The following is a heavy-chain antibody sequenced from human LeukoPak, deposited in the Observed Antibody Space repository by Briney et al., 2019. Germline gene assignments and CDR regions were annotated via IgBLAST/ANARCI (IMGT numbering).Heavy chain of an antibody. D-gene: IGHD3-3*01. V-gene: IGHV5-51*01. CDR2: IYPGDSDT. J-gene: IGHJ4*02. CDR3: ARLWSGPYSIDY. CDR1: GYSFTNNW. Sequence: GESLKISCKDSGYSFTNNWIGWVRQMPGKGLEWMGIIYPGDSDTRYSPSFRGRVTISADKSISTAYLHWSSLKASDTATYYCARLWSGPYSIDYWGQGTLVTVSS.